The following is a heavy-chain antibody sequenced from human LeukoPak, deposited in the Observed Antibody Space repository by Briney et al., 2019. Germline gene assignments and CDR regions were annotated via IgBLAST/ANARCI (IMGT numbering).Heavy chain of an antibody. CDR3: ATPGRGLAAAALWYFDY. Sequence: PGGSLRLSCAASGFTFSSYWMSWVRQAPGKGLEWVANIKQDGSEKYYVDSVKGRFTISRDNAKNSLYLQMNSLRAEDTAVYYCATPGRGLAAAALWYFDYWGQGTLVTVSS. J-gene: IGHJ4*02. CDR2: IKQDGSEK. V-gene: IGHV3-7*03. D-gene: IGHD6-13*01. CDR1: GFTFSSYW.